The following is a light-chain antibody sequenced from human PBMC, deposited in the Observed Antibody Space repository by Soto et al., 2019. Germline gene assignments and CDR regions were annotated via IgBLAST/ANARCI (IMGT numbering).Light chain of an antibody. V-gene: IGLV1-40*01. Sequence: QSVLTQPPSVSGAPGQRVTISCTGSSSNIGAGYDGHWYQQLPGAAPKLVIFGNRNRPSGVPERFSGSKSGTSASLAITGLQAEDEADYYCQAYDYSLTASVFGGGTKLTVL. CDR2: GNR. J-gene: IGLJ3*02. CDR1: SSNIGAGYD. CDR3: QAYDYSLTASV.